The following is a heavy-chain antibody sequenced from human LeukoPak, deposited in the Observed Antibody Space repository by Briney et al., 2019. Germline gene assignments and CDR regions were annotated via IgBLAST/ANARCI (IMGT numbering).Heavy chain of an antibody. CDR2: INTDENST. D-gene: IGHD4-11*01. J-gene: IGHJ3*02. V-gene: IGHV3-74*01. CDR3: ASLATTISNDAFDI. CDR1: GFTFSDYY. Sequence: AGGSLRLFCAASGFTFSDYYMSWIRQAPGKGLEWVSRINTDENSTSYADSVKGRFTISRDNAKNTLYLQMNSLRAEDTAMYYCASLATTISNDAFDIWGQGTMVTVSS.